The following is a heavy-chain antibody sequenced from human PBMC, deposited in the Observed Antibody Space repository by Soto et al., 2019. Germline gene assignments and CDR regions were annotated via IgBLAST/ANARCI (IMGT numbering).Heavy chain of an antibody. CDR3: AREGDIAARPFDY. J-gene: IGHJ4*02. V-gene: IGHV3-74*01. Sequence: EVQLVESGGGLVQPGGSLRLSCAASGFTFSSYWMHWVRQAPGKGLVWVSRINSDGSSTSYADSVKGRFTISRDNAKNTLYLQINSLRAEDTAVYYCAREGDIAARPFDYWGQGTLVTVSS. CDR1: GFTFSSYW. D-gene: IGHD6-6*01. CDR2: INSDGSST.